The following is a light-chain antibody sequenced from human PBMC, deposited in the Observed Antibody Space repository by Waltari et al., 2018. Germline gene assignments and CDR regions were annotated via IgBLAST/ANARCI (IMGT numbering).Light chain of an antibody. V-gene: IGKV3-20*01. CDR3: QQYDSSPLT. CDR2: GTS. J-gene: IGKJ4*01. CDR1: QSLNSNY. Sequence: EIVLTQSQGTLSLSPGDRGALSCRASQSLNSNYLAWYQQKPGRAPRLLIYGTSTRATGTPDRFIGSGSGTDFTLTISRLEPEDFAVYFCQQYDSSPLTFGGGSRVEIK.